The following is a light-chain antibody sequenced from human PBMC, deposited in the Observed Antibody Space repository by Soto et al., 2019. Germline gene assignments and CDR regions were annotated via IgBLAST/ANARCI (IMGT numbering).Light chain of an antibody. J-gene: IGKJ2*01. CDR2: GAS. CDR3: QQFAISPNRYT. V-gene: IGKV3-20*01. Sequence: EIVLTQSPGTLSLSPGERATLSCRASQSVGSAYLAWYQQKPGQAPRLLIYGASTRATGIPDRFSGSGSGPDFTLTISRLEPEDFAVYYCQQFAISPNRYTFGQGTKLEIK. CDR1: QSVGSAY.